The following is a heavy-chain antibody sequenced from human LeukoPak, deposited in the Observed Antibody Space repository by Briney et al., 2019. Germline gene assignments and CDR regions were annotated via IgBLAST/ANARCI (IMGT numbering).Heavy chain of an antibody. J-gene: IGHJ6*03. CDR3: ARGGYGHNMDV. CDR2: IKNAGIDT. CDR1: GFMFSNYY. V-gene: IGHV3-74*01. D-gene: IGHD3-10*01. Sequence: PGGSLRLSCVGSGFMFSNYYMYWVRQAPGKGLVWVSRIKNAGIDTIYADSVKGRFTVSRDNAKNTVYLQMGSLRAEDTAVYYCARGGYGHNMDVWGEGTTVTVSS.